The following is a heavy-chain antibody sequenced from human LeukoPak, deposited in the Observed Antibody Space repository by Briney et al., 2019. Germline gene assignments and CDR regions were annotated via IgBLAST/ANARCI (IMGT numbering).Heavy chain of an antibody. CDR2: ISYDGSNK. Sequence: GGSLRLSCAASGFTFSSYAMHWVRQAPGKGLEWVAVISYDGSNKYYADSVKGRFTISRDNSKNTLYLQMNSLRAEDTAVYYCARGNLLPIHRGWFDPWGQGTLVTVSS. D-gene: IGHD3-10*01. CDR3: ARGNLLPIHRGWFDP. J-gene: IGHJ5*02. CDR1: GFTFSSYA. V-gene: IGHV3-30-3*01.